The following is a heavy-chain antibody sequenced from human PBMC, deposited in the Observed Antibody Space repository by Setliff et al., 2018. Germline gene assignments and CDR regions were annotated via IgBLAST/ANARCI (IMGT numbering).Heavy chain of an antibody. V-gene: IGHV4-59*04. CDR3: ARGQNSYHPGSWGPLYDH. Sequence: PSETLSLTCTVSGGSISTYYWSWIRQPPGKGLEWIVNIHHSGKAYYNPSLKSQVTISVDTSKNQFSLKLSSVTAADTAVFFCARGQNSYHPGSWGPLYDHWGQGTQVTVSS. D-gene: IGHD3-10*01. CDR2: IHHSGKA. CDR1: GGSISTYY. J-gene: IGHJ4*02.